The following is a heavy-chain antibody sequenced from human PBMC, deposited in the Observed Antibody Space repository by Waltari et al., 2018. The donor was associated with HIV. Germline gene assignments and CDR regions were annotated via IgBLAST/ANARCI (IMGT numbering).Heavy chain of an antibody. J-gene: IGHJ4*02. CDR3: ARAGLGGLIQDFDI. D-gene: IGHD1-26*01. CDR1: GFLLADHY. V-gene: IGHV1-46*01. Sequence: EMKKPGASVRLSCRASGFLLADHYFHWVRHGPRQTFEWMGISTAGDCSATSAQKFRPRLTLTRDLCTGTLYMDLMSLKSDDTAVYFCARAGLGGLIQDFDIWGQGTQLIVSS. CDR2: STAGDCSA.